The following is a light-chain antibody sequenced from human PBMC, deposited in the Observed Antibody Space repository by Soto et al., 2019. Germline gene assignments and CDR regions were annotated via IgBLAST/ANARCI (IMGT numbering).Light chain of an antibody. Sequence: QSALTQPRSVSGSPGQSVTISCTGTSSDVGDYNYVSWYQQYPGKAPKLVIYDVSKRPSGVPDRFSGSKSGNTASLTISGLQAEDEADYYCCSFAGSYTVWVFVGGTKLTVL. CDR3: CSFAGSYTVWV. CDR1: SSDVGDYNY. J-gene: IGLJ3*02. V-gene: IGLV2-11*01. CDR2: DVS.